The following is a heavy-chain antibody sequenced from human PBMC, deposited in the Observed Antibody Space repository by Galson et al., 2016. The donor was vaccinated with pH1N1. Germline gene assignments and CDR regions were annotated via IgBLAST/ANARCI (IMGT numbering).Heavy chain of an antibody. CDR1: GYSFSSHW. Sequence: QSGAEVTKPGESLKISCQGSGYSFSSHWIGWVRQMPGKGLEWMGIIYPGDSDTKYSPSFQGQVTFSADKSINTAYLQWSSLKASDTAMYFCARRSAVAGVDYWGQGTLVTVSS. D-gene: IGHD6-19*01. J-gene: IGHJ4*02. CDR2: IYPGDSDT. CDR3: ARRSAVAGVDY. V-gene: IGHV5-51*01.